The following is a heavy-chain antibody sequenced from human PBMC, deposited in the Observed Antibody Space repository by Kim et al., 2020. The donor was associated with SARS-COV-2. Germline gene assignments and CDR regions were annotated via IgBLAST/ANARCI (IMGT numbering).Heavy chain of an antibody. CDR1: GFTFSSYS. V-gene: IGHV3-48*04. D-gene: IGHD3-22*01. Sequence: GGSLRLSCAASGFTFSSYSMNWVRQAPGKGLEWVSYISSSSSTIYYADSVKGRFTISRDNAKNSLYLQMNSLRAEDTAVYYCARASPRLGITMIVATYYYYGMDVWGQGTTVTVSS. CDR3: ARASPRLGITMIVATYYYYGMDV. CDR2: ISSSSSTI. J-gene: IGHJ6*02.